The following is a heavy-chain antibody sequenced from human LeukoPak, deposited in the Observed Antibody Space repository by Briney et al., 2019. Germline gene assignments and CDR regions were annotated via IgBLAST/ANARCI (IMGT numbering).Heavy chain of an antibody. J-gene: IGHJ4*02. Sequence: GGSLRLSCAASGFTFSSYDMSWVRQAPGKGLEWVSSISSSSSYIYYADSVKGRFTISRDNAKNSLYLQMNSLRAEDTAVYYCARAGTTVCFDYWGQGTLVTVSS. CDR3: ARAGTTVCFDY. CDR1: GFTFSSYD. V-gene: IGHV3-21*01. D-gene: IGHD4-17*01. CDR2: ISSSSSYI.